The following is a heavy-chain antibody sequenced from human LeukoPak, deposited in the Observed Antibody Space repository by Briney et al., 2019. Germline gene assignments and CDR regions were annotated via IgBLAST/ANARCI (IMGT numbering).Heavy chain of an antibody. D-gene: IGHD5-24*01. CDR2: ISSSSSYT. J-gene: IGHJ4*02. CDR1: GFTFSDYY. V-gene: IGHV3-11*03. CDR3: ARQMATKNTPFDY. Sequence: PGGSLRLSCAASGFTFSDYYMSWIRQAPGKGLEWLSYISSSSSYTNYADSVKGRFTISRDNAKNSLYLQLNSLRAEDTAVYYCARQMATKNTPFDYWGQGTLVTVSS.